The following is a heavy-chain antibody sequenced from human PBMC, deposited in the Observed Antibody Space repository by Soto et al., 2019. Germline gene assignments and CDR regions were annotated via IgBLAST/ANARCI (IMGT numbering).Heavy chain of an antibody. V-gene: IGHV3-33*01. CDR1: GFTFSSYV. D-gene: IGHD6-13*01. Sequence: QVQRVESGGGVVQPGRSLRLSCAASGFTFSSYVMHWVRQAPGKGLEWVAVIYYDGSNKYYADSVKGRFTISRDNSKNTLYLQMNSLRAEDTAVFYCARSQYSSSWYPFDYWGQGTLVTVSS. CDR3: ARSQYSSSWYPFDY. J-gene: IGHJ4*02. CDR2: IYYDGSNK.